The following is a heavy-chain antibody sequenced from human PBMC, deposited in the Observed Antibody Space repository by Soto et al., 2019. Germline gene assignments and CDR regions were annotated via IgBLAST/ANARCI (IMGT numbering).Heavy chain of an antibody. Sequence: SVKVSCKASGGMPQNYAITWVRQAPGQGLEWMGGIIPIFGTPNYAQKFQGRVTISADESTSTAYMELSSLRSEDTAVYYCANHADSYYYVMDVWGQGTAVTVSS. CDR1: GGMPQNYA. V-gene: IGHV1-69*13. CDR3: ANHADSYYYVMDV. CDR2: IIPIFGTP. J-gene: IGHJ6*02.